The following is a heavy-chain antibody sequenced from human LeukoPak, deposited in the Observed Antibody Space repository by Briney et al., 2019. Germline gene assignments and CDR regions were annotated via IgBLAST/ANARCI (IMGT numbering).Heavy chain of an antibody. CDR2: ISGSGGGT. J-gene: IGHJ1*01. CDR3: AKDTALVSEC. D-gene: IGHD5-18*01. Sequence: GGCLRLSCAAPGFTFSSYAMSWGRQAPGKGLEWVSAISGSGGGTFYADSVKGRFTISRDNSKNTLYLQMNSLRAEDTAVYYCAKDTALVSECWGQGRLVSVSS. CDR1: GFTFSSYA. V-gene: IGHV3-23*01.